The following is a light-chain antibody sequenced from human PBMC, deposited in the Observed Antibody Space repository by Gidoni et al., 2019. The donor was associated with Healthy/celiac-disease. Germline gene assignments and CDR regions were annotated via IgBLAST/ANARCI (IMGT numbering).Light chain of an antibody. J-gene: IGKJ5*01. Sequence: DIQMTPSPSSVSASVRDKDTITCRASQNIITWLAWYQHKPGTAPKFLIYGASTLHGGVSSRGSVRGAGTEISLTISSLQPEDLANYYWQQANSFPITFGQGTRLEL. V-gene: IGKV1-12*01. CDR2: GAS. CDR3: QQANSFPIT. CDR1: QNIITW.